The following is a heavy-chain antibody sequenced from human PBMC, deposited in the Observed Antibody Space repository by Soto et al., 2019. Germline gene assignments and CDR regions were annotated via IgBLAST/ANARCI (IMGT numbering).Heavy chain of an antibody. CDR3: ARFEGPLGNTVKPLNYYFDY. Sequence: GGSLRLSCAASGFTFSSYAMSWVRQAPGKGLEWVANIKQDGSEKYYVDSVKGRFTISRDNAKNSLYLQMNSLRAEDTAVYYCARFEGPLGNTVKPLNYYFDYWGQGTLVTVSS. J-gene: IGHJ4*02. V-gene: IGHV3-7*05. D-gene: IGHD1-7*01. CDR1: GFTFSSYA. CDR2: IKQDGSEK.